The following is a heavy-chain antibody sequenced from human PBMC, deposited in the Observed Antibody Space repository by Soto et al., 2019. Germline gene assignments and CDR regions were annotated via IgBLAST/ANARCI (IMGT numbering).Heavy chain of an antibody. CDR2: IHYSGST. J-gene: IGHJ3*02. V-gene: IGHV4-59*01. D-gene: IGHD2-15*01. Sequence: SETLSLTCSFSGCSLSRYYWSLVRQPPGEGLEWIGYIHYSGSTNYNPSLKSRVTISVDTSKNQFSLKLSSVTAADTAVYYCAREYCSGGSCYRDVFDIWGQGTMVTVSS. CDR3: AREYCSGGSCYRDVFDI. CDR1: GCSLSRYY.